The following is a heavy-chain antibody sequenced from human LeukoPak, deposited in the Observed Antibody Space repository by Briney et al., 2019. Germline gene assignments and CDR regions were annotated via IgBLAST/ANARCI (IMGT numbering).Heavy chain of an antibody. V-gene: IGHV3-7*01. J-gene: IGHJ3*02. D-gene: IGHD1-1*01. CDR3: ARDRGTTASIVGAFDI. CDR2: IKQDGSEK. CDR1: GFTFSNYW. Sequence: GGSLRLSCAASGFTFSNYWMTWVRQAPGKGLERVANIKQDGSEKYYVDSVKGRFTISRDNAKNSLYLQITSLRAEDTAVYYCARDRGTTASIVGAFDIWGQGTMVTVSS.